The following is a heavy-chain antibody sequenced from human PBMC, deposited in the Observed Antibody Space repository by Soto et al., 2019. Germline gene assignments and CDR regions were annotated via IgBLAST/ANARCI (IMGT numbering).Heavy chain of an antibody. J-gene: IGHJ4*02. V-gene: IGHV3-48*01. CDR2: IGTSTSTV. CDR3: ARDSAYSFDY. D-gene: IGHD2-15*01. Sequence: EVQLVESGGGLVQPGGSLRLSCTAPGFKFSDYSMNWVRQAPGKGLEWASYIGTSTSTVYYAYSVEGRFSISRDNAKNSLYLQMNSLRAEDTAVYYCARDSAYSFDYWGQGILVTVSP. CDR1: GFKFSDYS.